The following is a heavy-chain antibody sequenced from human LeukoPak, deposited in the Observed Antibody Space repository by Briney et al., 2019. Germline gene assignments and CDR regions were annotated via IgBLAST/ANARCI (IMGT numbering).Heavy chain of an antibody. CDR2: IYYSGST. J-gene: IGHJ4*02. CDR3: ARERSAPHHFDY. D-gene: IGHD6-25*01. Sequence: SETLSLTCTVSGGSISSGGYYWSWIRQHPGKGLEWIGYIYYSGSTYYNPSLKSRVTISVDTSKNQFSLKLSSVTAADTAVYYCARERSAPHHFDYWGQGTLVTVSS. CDR1: GGSISSGGYY. V-gene: IGHV4-31*03.